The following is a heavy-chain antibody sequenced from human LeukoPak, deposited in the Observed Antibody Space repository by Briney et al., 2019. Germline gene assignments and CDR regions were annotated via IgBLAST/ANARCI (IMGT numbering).Heavy chain of an antibody. D-gene: IGHD1-26*01. CDR3: ARWDSNDAFDI. Sequence: GGSLRLSCAASGFTFSSYAMNWVRQAPGKGLEWVSSISSSSSYIYYADSVKGRFTISRDNAKNSLYLQMNSLRAGDTAVYYCARWDSNDAFDIWGQGTMVTVSS. J-gene: IGHJ3*02. V-gene: IGHV3-21*01. CDR2: ISSSSSYI. CDR1: GFTFSSYA.